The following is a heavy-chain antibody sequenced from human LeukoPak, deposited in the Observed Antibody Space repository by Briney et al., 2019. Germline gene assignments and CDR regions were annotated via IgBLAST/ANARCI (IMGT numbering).Heavy chain of an antibody. CDR1: GGSISSSNW. Sequence: SGTLSLTCAVSGGSISSSNWWSRVRRPPGKGLEWIGEIYHSGSTNYNPSLKSRVTISVDKSKNQFSLKLSSVTAADTAVYYCARGPSIQLWFYFDYWGQGTLVTVSS. J-gene: IGHJ4*02. D-gene: IGHD5-18*01. CDR3: ARGPSIQLWFYFDY. CDR2: IYHSGST. V-gene: IGHV4-4*02.